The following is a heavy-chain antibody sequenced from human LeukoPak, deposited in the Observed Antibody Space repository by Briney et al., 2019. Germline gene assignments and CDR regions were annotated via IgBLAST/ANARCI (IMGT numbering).Heavy chain of an antibody. Sequence: SETQSLTCAVSGYSISSWYYWGWIRQPPGSGLDGIGTIYHSGTTFYTSSLKTRVTISIDTSRNHFSLNLTSMTAADTAVYYCATFFGVIDDPFDYWGQGTLVTVSS. J-gene: IGHJ4*02. CDR2: IYHSGTT. CDR3: ATFFGVIDDPFDY. CDR1: GYSISSWYY. D-gene: IGHD3-3*01. V-gene: IGHV4-38-2*01.